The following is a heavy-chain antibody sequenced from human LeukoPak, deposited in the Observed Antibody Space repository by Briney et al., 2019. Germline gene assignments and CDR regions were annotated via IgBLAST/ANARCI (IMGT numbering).Heavy chain of an antibody. Sequence: PGGSLRLSCAASGFTFSDAWMSWVRQAPGKGLEWVSSISSSSSYIYYADSVKGRFTISRDNAKNSLYLQMNSLRAEDTAVYYCARDSVGADAFDIWGQGTMVTVSS. J-gene: IGHJ3*02. V-gene: IGHV3-21*01. CDR2: ISSSSSYI. CDR1: GFTFSDAW. CDR3: ARDSVGADAFDI. D-gene: IGHD1-26*01.